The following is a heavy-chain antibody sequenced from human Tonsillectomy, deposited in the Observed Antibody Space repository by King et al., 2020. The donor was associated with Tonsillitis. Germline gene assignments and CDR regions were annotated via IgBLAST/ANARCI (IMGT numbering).Heavy chain of an antibody. CDR3: ARERITMIVVVNDAFDI. CDR2: ISSSGSTI. V-gene: IGHV3-11*01. J-gene: IGHJ3*02. Sequence: QVQLVESGGGLVKPGGSLRLSCAASGFTFSDYYMRWIRQAPGKGLEWVSYISSSGSTIYYADSVKGRFTISRDNAKNSLYLQMNSLRAEDTAVYYCARERITMIVVVNDAFDIWGQGTMVTVSS. CDR1: GFTFSDYY. D-gene: IGHD3-22*01.